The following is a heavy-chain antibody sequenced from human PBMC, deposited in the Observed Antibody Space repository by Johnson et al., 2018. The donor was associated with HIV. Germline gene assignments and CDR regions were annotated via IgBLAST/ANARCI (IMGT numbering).Heavy chain of an antibody. Sequence: QLVASGGGLIQPGRSLRPSCAASGFTFSSYWMPWVRQAPGKGLVWVSRINRDGLSTGYADSVKGRFTISRDNSKNTPYLQMNRLRAEDTAVYYCASSWGNAFDIWGQWTMVTVSS. J-gene: IGHJ3*02. CDR2: INRDGLST. D-gene: IGHD7-27*01. CDR3: ASSWGNAFDI. V-gene: IGHV3-74*02. CDR1: GFTFSSYW.